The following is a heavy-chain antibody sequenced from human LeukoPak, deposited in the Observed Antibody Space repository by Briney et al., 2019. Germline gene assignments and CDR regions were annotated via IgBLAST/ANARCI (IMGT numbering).Heavy chain of an antibody. J-gene: IGHJ4*02. D-gene: IGHD3-10*01. CDR1: GFTFSSYA. V-gene: IGHV3-23*01. Sequence: GGSLRLSCAASGFTFSSYAMSWVRQAPGKGLEWVSAISGSGGSTYYADSVKGRFTISRDNSKNPLYLQMNSLRAEDTAVYYCEGYYYGSGSPDYWGQGTLVTVSS. CDR2: ISGSGGST. CDR3: EGYYYGSGSPDY.